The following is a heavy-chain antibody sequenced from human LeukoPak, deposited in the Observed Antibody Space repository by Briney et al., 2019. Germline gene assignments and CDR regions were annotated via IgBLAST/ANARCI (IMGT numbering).Heavy chain of an antibody. V-gene: IGHV4-34*01. CDR1: GGSFSGYY. J-gene: IGHJ6*02. CDR2: INHSGST. Sequence: SETLSPTCAVYGGSFSGYYWSWIRQPPGKGLEWIGEINHSGSTNYNPSLKSRVTISVDTSKNQFSLKLSSVTAADTAVYYCARRYYYDSSGYYRYYYYGMDVWGQGTTVTVSS. CDR3: ARRYYYDSSGYYRYYYYGMDV. D-gene: IGHD3-22*01.